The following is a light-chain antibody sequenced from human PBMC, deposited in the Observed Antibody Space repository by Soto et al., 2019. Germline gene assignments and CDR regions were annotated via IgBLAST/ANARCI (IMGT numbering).Light chain of an antibody. V-gene: IGKV3-20*01. Sequence: EFVLTQSPGTLSLSPGERTTLSCRASQTVRNNYLAWYQQKPGQAPTLLIYDASNRATGIPDRFSGGGSGTDFTLTISRLEPEDFAVYYCQLYGDSPMYTFGLGTKLEIK. CDR3: QLYGDSPMYT. CDR2: DAS. CDR1: QTVRNNY. J-gene: IGKJ2*01.